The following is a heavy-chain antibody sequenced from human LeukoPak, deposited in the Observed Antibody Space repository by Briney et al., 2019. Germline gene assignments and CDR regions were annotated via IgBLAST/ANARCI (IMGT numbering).Heavy chain of an antibody. V-gene: IGHV3-23*01. CDR2: ISGSGGST. J-gene: IGHJ4*02. Sequence: PGGSLRLSCVVSGFTFSSYAMSWVRQAPGKGLEWVSTISGSGGSTYYADSVKGRFTISRDNSKNTLYLQMNSLRAEDTAVYYCARGYYDSSAYYPTYFDYWGQGTLVTVSS. D-gene: IGHD3-22*01. CDR3: ARGYYDSSAYYPTYFDY. CDR1: GFTFSSYA.